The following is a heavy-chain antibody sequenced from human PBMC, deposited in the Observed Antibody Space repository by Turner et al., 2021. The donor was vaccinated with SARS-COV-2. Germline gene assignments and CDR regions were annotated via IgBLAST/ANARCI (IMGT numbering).Heavy chain of an antibody. V-gene: IGHV3-21*01. CDR1: GLTLSSYS. Sequence: EVQLVESGGGLVKPGGSLRLSCEASGLTLSSYSMNWVRQAPGKGLEWVSSISSSRSYIYYADSVKGRFTISRDNAKNSLYLQMNSLRAEDTAVYDCASIAAADPKYYHYYGMDVWGQGTTVTVSS. CDR2: ISSSRSYI. CDR3: ASIAAADPKYYHYYGMDV. J-gene: IGHJ6*02. D-gene: IGHD6-13*01.